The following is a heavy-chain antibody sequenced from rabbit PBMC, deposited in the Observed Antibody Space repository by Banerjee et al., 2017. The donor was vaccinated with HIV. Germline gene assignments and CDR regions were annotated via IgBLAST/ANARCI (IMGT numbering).Heavy chain of an antibody. CDR3: ARAGYADYGYDL. V-gene: IGHV1S45*01. Sequence: QQQLEESGGGLVKPGGTLTLTCKASGIDFSSYYYMCWVRQAPGKGLEWIGCIYTGDGNTYYASWAKGRFTISKTSSTTVTLQMTSLTAADTATYFCARAGYADYGYDLWGPGTLVTVS. D-gene: IGHD6-1*01. CDR1: GIDFSSYYY. CDR2: IYTGDGNT. J-gene: IGHJ4*01.